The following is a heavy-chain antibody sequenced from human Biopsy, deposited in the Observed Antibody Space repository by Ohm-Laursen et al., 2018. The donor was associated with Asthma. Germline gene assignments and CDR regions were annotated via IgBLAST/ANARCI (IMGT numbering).Heavy chain of an antibody. V-gene: IGHV3-9*01. D-gene: IGHD3-22*01. CDR1: GFSFDDCA. Sequence: SLRLSCTASGFSFDDCAMHWVRQAPGKGLEWVSSISWNSGNIDYADSVKGRFTISRDNAKNSLYLQMQSLRPEDTAFYYCAKSADYYDSTDYLDFLGRGTLVTVSS. J-gene: IGHJ4*01. CDR3: AKSADYYDSTDYLDF. CDR2: ISWNSGNI.